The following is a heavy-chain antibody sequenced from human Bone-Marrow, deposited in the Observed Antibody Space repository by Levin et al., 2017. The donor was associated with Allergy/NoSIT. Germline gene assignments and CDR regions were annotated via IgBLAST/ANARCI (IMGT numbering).Heavy chain of an antibody. CDR1: GFEFSKSA. V-gene: IGHV3-23*01. Sequence: GESLKISCVASGFEFSKSAMSWVRQAPGKGLEWVSAISTNGISTFYVDSVKGRFTISRDASTNTLFLQLRSLRADDTAIYYCAKETVAATIQDYWGQGTLVSVAS. CDR2: ISTNGIST. CDR3: AKETVAATIQDY. D-gene: IGHD6-19*01. J-gene: IGHJ4*02.